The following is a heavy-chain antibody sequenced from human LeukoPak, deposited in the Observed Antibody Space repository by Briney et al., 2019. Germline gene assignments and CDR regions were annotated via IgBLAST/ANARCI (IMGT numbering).Heavy chain of an antibody. Sequence: GASVKVSCKVSGYTLTELSMHWVQQAPGKGLEWMGGFDPEDGETIYAQKFQGRVTMTEDTSTDTAYMELSSLRSEDTAVYYCATLIRSDYGGNSYNWFDPWGQGTLVTVSS. D-gene: IGHD4-23*01. J-gene: IGHJ5*02. CDR1: GYTLTELS. V-gene: IGHV1-24*01. CDR2: FDPEDGET. CDR3: ATLIRSDYGGNSYNWFDP.